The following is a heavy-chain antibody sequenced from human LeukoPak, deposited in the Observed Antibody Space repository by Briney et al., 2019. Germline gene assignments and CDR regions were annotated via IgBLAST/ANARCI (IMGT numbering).Heavy chain of an antibody. CDR2: IYYSGST. J-gene: IGHJ4*02. CDR3: ARYCSGGDCYSKALDY. V-gene: IGHV4-61*05. D-gene: IGHD2-15*01. CDR1: GGSISTSNYY. Sequence: SETLSLTCTVSGGSISTSNYYWGWIRQPPGKGLEWIGYIYYSGSTSYNPSLKSRLTISVDTSLNQFSLKLNSVTAADTAVYYCARYCSGGDCYSKALDYWGQGILVTVSS.